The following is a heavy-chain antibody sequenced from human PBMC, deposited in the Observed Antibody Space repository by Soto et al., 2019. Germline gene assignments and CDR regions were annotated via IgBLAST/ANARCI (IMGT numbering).Heavy chain of an antibody. V-gene: IGHV3-23*01. CDR2: IDGSGGIT. J-gene: IGHJ5*02. CDR1: EFTFGTTD. CDR3: MKNSGWFNT. Sequence: EVQLLESGGGLVQPGGSLTLSCAASEFTFGTTDMSWVRQAPGEGLEWVSTIDGSGGITYYADSVKGRFTISRDNSRNTVYLQMNSLRGDDTALYYCMKNSGWFNTWGQGALVTVSS. D-gene: IGHD3-10*01.